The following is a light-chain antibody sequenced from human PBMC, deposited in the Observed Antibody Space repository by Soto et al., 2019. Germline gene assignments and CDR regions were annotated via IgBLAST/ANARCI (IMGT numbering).Light chain of an antibody. CDR1: QRVSSN. J-gene: IGKJ1*01. Sequence: IVMTQSPATLSVSPVERATLSCMASQRVSSNVAWYQQKPGQAPRLLLYGASARATGVPARFSGSGSGTQFTLTISSLQSEDFAVYYCQQYNNWRQTFGQGTKVDI. V-gene: IGKV3-15*01. CDR3: QQYNNWRQT. CDR2: GAS.